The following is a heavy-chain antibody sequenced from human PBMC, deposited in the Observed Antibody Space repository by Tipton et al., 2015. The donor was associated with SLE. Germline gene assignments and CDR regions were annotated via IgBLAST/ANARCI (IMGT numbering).Heavy chain of an antibody. Sequence: SLRLSCAASGFNFNSYALSWVRQAPGKGLEWVSAISGTGENTYYADSVKGRFTISRDNSKNTLFLQMHSLRADDTAVYYCAKWGNWFDPWGQGTLVTVSS. CDR2: ISGTGENT. CDR1: GFNFNSYA. D-gene: IGHD3-16*01. V-gene: IGHV3-23*01. J-gene: IGHJ5*02. CDR3: AKWGNWFDP.